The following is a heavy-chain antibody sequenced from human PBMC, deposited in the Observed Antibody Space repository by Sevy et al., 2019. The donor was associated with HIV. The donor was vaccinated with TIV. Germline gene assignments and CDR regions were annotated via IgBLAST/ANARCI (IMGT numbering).Heavy chain of an antibody. V-gene: IGHV3-7*03. J-gene: IGHJ6*03. D-gene: IGHD3-10*01. Sequence: GGSLRLSCAASGFTFSNYWMSWVRQAPGKGLEWVANIKEDGSEKYYVDSVKGRFTISRDNAKNSLYLQMNSLRAEDTAVYYCAGDQTGSGRYYYCYMDVWGKGTTVTVSS. CDR1: GFTFSNYW. CDR2: IKEDGSEK. CDR3: AGDQTGSGRYYYCYMDV.